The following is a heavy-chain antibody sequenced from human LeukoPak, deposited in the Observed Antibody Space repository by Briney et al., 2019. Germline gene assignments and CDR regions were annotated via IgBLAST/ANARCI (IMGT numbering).Heavy chain of an antibody. D-gene: IGHD2-2*01. CDR2: IIPIFGTA. J-gene: IGHJ6*03. V-gene: IGHV1-69*05. CDR1: GYTFTSYG. Sequence: GASVKVSCKASGYTFTSYGISWVRQAPGQGLEWMGGIIPIFGTANYAQKFQGRVTITTDESTSTAYMELSSLRSEDTAVYYCARDRDGGYCSSTSCPPHYYYYMDVWGKGTTVTVSS. CDR3: ARDRDGGYCSSTSCPPHYYYYMDV.